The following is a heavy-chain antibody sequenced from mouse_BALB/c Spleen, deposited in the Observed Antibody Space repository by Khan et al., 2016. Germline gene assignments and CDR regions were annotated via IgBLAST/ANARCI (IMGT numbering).Heavy chain of an antibody. CDR3: GRAPPLWYSDV. CDR1: GFSITSDYA. Sequence: EVQLQESGPGLVKPSQSLSLTCTVTGFSITSDYAWNCIRQLPGNKLEWTVYIIYSGSTSYHPSLKSRISITRDTSKNQFFLQLNSVTTEDTATYYCGRAPPLWYSDVWGAGTTVTGSS. CDR2: IIYSGST. V-gene: IGHV3-2*02. J-gene: IGHJ1*01.